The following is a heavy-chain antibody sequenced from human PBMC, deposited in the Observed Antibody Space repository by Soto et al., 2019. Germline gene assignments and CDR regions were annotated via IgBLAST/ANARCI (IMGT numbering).Heavy chain of an antibody. CDR1: GGSISGYY. CDR2: IYYSGST. J-gene: IGHJ4*02. Sequence: LSLTGTVAGGSISGYYWSWIRQPPGKGLEWIGYIYYSGSTNYNPSLKSRVTISVDTSKNQFSLKLSSVTAADTAVYYCARADPSGWLDYWGQGTLVPVSS. D-gene: IGHD6-19*01. CDR3: ARADPSGWLDY. V-gene: IGHV4-59*01.